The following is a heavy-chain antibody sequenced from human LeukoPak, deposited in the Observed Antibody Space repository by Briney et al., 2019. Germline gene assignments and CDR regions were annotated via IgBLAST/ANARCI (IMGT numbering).Heavy chain of an antibody. Sequence: SETLSLTCAVYGGSFSAYYWSWIRQPPGKGLEWIGEINHSGSTTNYNPSLKSRVTISVDTSKNQFSLKLSSVTAADTAVYYCASRLLWFGELDAFDIWGQGTMVTVSS. V-gene: IGHV4-34*01. J-gene: IGHJ3*02. CDR3: ASRLLWFGELDAFDI. CDR1: GGSFSAYY. D-gene: IGHD3-10*01. CDR2: INHSGSTT.